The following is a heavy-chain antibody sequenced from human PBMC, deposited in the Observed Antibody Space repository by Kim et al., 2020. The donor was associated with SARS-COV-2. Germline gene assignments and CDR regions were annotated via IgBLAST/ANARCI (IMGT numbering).Heavy chain of an antibody. J-gene: IGHJ4*02. Sequence: NYAQKFQGRVTMTRDTSISTAYMELSRLRSDDTAVYYCARQTDPAWLPDDYWGQGTLVTVSS. D-gene: IGHD5-12*01. CDR3: ARQTDPAWLPDDY. V-gene: IGHV1-2*02.